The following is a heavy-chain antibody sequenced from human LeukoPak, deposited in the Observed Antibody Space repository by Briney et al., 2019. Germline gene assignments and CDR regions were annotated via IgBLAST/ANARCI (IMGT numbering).Heavy chain of an antibody. CDR3: ARLPGDRDSAIAARRGAFDI. CDR1: GGSFSGYY. J-gene: IGHJ3*02. V-gene: IGHV4-34*01. Sequence: KPSETLSLTCAVYGGSFSGYYWSWIRQPPGKGLEWIGEINHSGSTNYNPSLKSRVTISVDTSKNQFSLKLSSVTAADTAVYYCARLPGDRDSAIAARRGAFDIWGQGTMVTVSS. D-gene: IGHD6-6*01. CDR2: INHSGST.